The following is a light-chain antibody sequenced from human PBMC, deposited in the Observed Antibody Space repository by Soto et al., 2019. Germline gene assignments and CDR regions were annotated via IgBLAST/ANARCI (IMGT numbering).Light chain of an antibody. CDR3: NSYREDHPRFYV. V-gene: IGLV2-14*03. CDR1: HSDIGNYNY. Sequence: QSALTQPASVSGAAGQAITISCTGTHSDIGNYNYVSWYQHLPGKAPKLMIYDVGSRPSGVSSRFSGSKSGNTASLAISGLQAEDEADYYCNSYREDHPRFYVFGTGTKVTVL. CDR2: DVG. J-gene: IGLJ1*01.